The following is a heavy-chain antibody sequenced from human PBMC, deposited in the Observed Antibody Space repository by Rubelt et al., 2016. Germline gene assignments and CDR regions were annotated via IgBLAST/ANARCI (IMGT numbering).Heavy chain of an antibody. J-gene: IGHJ4*02. CDR1: GFPLSTSGMC. D-gene: IGHD6-13*01. CDR3: ARILSPYSSSHYYFDY. CDR2: IDWDDDK. V-gene: IGHV2-70*01. Sequence: QVTLRESGPALVKPTQTLTLTCTFSGFPLSTSGMCVSWIRQPPGKALEWLALIDWDDDKYYSTSLKTRLTTAKDTSKNPVVLKMTNTDPVDTATYYCARILSPYSSSHYYFDYWGQGTLVTVSS.